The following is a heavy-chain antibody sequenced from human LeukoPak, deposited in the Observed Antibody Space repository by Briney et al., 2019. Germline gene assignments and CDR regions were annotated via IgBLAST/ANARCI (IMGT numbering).Heavy chain of an antibody. CDR2: ISSSSSYI. CDR1: GFTFSSYS. D-gene: IGHD5-18*01. V-gene: IGHV3-21*01. J-gene: IGHJ4*02. Sequence: PGGSLRLSCAASGFTFSSYSMNWVRQAPGKGLEWVSSISSSSSYIYYADSVKGRFTISRDNAKNSLYLQMNSLRAEDTAVYYCARDWIQLWTRYYFDYWGQGTLVTVSS. CDR3: ARDWIQLWTRYYFDY.